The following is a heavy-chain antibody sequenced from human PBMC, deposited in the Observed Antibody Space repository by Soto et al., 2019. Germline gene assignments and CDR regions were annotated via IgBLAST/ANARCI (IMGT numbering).Heavy chain of an antibody. CDR2: LTGSSSNI. D-gene: IGHD3-10*01. V-gene: IGHV3-23*01. J-gene: IGHJ4*02. Sequence: PGGSLRLSCAASGFSFRNYAMSWVRQAPGKGLEWISTLTGSSSNIYYADSVKGRFAISRDSSRNTLYLQMNSLTAEDTAVYYCANGRATYGLLTHDYWGQGTLVTVSS. CDR1: GFSFRNYA. CDR3: ANGRATYGLLTHDY.